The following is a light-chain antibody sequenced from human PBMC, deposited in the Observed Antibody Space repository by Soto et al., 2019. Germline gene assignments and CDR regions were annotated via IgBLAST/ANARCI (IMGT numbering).Light chain of an antibody. CDR1: QDINNY. V-gene: IGKV1-33*01. J-gene: IGKJ4*01. CDR2: DAS. Sequence: DIQMTQSPSSLSAFVGDRVTITCQASQDINNYINWYQQKLGKAPKLLIYDASNLETGVPSRFNGGGSGAAFSFTISSLQPEDIATYYCQQYDNLPLTFGGGTKVDI. CDR3: QQYDNLPLT.